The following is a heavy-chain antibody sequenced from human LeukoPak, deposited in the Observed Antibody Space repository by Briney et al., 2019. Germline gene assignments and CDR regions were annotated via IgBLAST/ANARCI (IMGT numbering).Heavy chain of an antibody. CDR3: TTESLFLEWLFPVYYYYGMDV. Sequence: GGSLRLSCAASGFTFSNAWMNWVRQAPGKGLEWVGRIKSKTDGGTTDYAAPVKGRFTISRDDSKNTLYLQMNSLKTEDTAAYYCTTESLFLEWLFPVYYYYGMDVWGQGTTVTVSS. CDR2: IKSKTDGGTT. V-gene: IGHV3-15*07. J-gene: IGHJ6*02. CDR1: GFTFSNAW. D-gene: IGHD3-3*01.